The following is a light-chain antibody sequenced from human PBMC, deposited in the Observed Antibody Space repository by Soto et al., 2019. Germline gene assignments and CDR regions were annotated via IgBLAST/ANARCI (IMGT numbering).Light chain of an antibody. Sequence: EIVLTQSPGTLSLSPGERATLSCRASQSVSSSYLAWYQQKPGQAPRLLIYGASSRATGIPDRFSGSGSGTDVTLNISRLEPEDFAVYYCQQYGSSRKFGQGTKVEIK. V-gene: IGKV3-20*01. CDR1: QSVSSSY. CDR3: QQYGSSRK. CDR2: GAS. J-gene: IGKJ1*01.